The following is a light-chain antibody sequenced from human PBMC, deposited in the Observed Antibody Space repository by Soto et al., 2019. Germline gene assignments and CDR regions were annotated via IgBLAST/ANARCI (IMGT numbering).Light chain of an antibody. CDR3: QQRSDWAGLT. J-gene: IGKJ4*01. CDR1: QSVRSY. Sequence: EIVLTQSPATLSLSPGERASLSCRASQSVRSYLASYQQKPGQAPRLLIYDASNRATDIPARFSGSGSGTDFPLTISSLEPEDFAVYYCQQRSDWAGLTFGGGTKVEIK. V-gene: IGKV3-11*01. CDR2: DAS.